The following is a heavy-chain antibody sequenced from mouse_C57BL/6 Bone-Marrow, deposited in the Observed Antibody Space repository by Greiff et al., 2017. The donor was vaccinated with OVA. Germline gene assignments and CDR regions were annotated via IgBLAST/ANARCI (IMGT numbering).Heavy chain of an antibody. CDR3: ARPYYYGSSPQFAY. D-gene: IGHD1-1*01. Sequence: EVQGVESGGGLVQPGGSLKLSCAASGFTFSDYYMYWVRQTPEKRLEWVAYISNGGGSTYYPDTVKGRFTISRDNAKNTLYLQMSRLKSEDTAMYYCARPYYYGSSPQFAYWGQGTLVTVSA. V-gene: IGHV5-12*01. J-gene: IGHJ3*01. CDR2: ISNGGGST. CDR1: GFTFSDYY.